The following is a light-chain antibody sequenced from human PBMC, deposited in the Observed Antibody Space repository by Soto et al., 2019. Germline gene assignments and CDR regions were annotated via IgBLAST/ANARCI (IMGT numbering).Light chain of an antibody. V-gene: IGLV2-11*01. Sequence: QSALTQPRSVSGSPGQSVTISCTGTSSDVGGYKYVSWYQEHPGKAPKLMIYDVSKRPSGVPDRFSGSKSGNTASLTISGLQAEDEADYYCCSYAGSYMVFGGGTQLTVL. CDR3: CSYAGSYMV. J-gene: IGLJ3*02. CDR1: SSDVGGYKY. CDR2: DVS.